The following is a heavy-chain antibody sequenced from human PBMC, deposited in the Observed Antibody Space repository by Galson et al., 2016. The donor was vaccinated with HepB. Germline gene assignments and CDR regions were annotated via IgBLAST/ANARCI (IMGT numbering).Heavy chain of an antibody. V-gene: IGHV3-23*01. D-gene: IGHD6-13*01. Sequence: SLRLSCAASGFTLTDYPMSWVRQAPGKGVGWVSFINSRGNSTYYADSVKGRFDISRDTSKNTLILQMNNLRDDDTAVYFCASVGYTKGWFDPWGQGTHVTVSS. J-gene: IGHJ5*02. CDR3: ASVGYTKGWFDP. CDR2: INSRGNST. CDR1: GFTLTDYP.